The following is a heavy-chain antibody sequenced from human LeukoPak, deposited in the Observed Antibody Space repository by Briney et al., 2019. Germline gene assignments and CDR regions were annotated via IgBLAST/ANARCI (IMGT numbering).Heavy chain of an antibody. J-gene: IGHJ4*02. CDR1: GYTFTGYY. Sequence: GASVKVSCKASGYTFTGYYMHWVRQAPGQGLEWMGRINPNSGGINYAQKFQGRVTMTRDTSISTAYMELSRLRSDDTAVYYCARDRGSSGPNRFDYWGQGTLVTVSS. V-gene: IGHV1-2*06. CDR3: ARDRGSSGPNRFDY. CDR2: INPNSGGI. D-gene: IGHD6-19*01.